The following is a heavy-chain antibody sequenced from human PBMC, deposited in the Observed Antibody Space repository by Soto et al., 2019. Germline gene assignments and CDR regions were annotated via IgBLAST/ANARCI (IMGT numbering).Heavy chain of an antibody. V-gene: IGHV4-59*08. J-gene: IGHJ4*02. Sequence: PSETLSLTCTVSGGSISSYYWSWIRQPPGKGLEWIGYIYYSGSTNYNPSLKSRVTISVDTSKNQFSLKLSSVTAADTAVYYCARFFSDFWSDWPPPPNYWGQGTLVTVSS. CDR2: IYYSGST. D-gene: IGHD3-3*01. CDR1: GGSISSYY. CDR3: ARFFSDFWSDWPPPPNY.